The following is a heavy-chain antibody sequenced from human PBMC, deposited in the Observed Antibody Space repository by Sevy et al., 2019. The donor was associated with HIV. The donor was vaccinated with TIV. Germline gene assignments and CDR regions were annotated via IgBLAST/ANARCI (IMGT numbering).Heavy chain of an antibody. Sequence: GGSLRLSCAASGFTFSSSSMTWVRQAPGKGLEWVATISQGGSEECYVDSVKGRFTISRDNAKNSLYLQMNSLSAVDTAVYFCARFVSLGYWGQGTLVTVSS. CDR1: GFTFSSSS. V-gene: IGHV3-7*01. CDR3: ARFVSLGY. D-gene: IGHD6-13*01. CDR2: ISQGGSEE. J-gene: IGHJ4*02.